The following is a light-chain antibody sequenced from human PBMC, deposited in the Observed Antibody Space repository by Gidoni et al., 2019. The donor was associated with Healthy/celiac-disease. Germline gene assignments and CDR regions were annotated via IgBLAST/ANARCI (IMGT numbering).Light chain of an antibody. CDR2: DAS. J-gene: IGKJ1*01. Sequence: EIVLTQSPATLSLSPGERATLSCRASQSVSSYLAWYQQKPGQAPRLLIYDASNRATGIPARFSGSGSGTDFTLTISSLEPEDFAVYYCQQRSNWSRMTFXQXTKVEIK. CDR1: QSVSSY. V-gene: IGKV3-11*01. CDR3: QQRSNWSRMT.